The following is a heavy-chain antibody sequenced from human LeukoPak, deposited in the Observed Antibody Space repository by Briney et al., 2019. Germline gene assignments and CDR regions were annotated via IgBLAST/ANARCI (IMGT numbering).Heavy chain of an antibody. CDR1: GFTFSSYG. V-gene: IGHV3-23*01. D-gene: IGHD3-10*01. CDR2: ISGSGGST. J-gene: IGHJ4*02. Sequence: PGGSLRLSCAASGFTFSSYGMSWVRQAPGKGLEWVSAISGSGGSTYYADSVKGRFTISRDNSKNTLYLQMNSLRAEDTAVYYCAKGMVRGVIPFDYWGQGTLVTVSS. CDR3: AKGMVRGVIPFDY.